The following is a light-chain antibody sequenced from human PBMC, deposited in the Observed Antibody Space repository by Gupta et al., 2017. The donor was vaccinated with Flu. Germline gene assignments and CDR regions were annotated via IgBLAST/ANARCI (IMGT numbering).Light chain of an antibody. J-gene: IGLJ3*02. Sequence: QSALTQPRSVSGSPRPSASISCTGTSSDVGAYEYVSWYQQYPGKAPKFIIHEVYKRPSGVPDRFSASKSGNTASLTISGLQAEDEADYYCCSYAGSYSWVFGGGTKLTVL. V-gene: IGLV2-11*01. CDR2: EVY. CDR3: CSYAGSYSWV. CDR1: SSDVGAYEY.